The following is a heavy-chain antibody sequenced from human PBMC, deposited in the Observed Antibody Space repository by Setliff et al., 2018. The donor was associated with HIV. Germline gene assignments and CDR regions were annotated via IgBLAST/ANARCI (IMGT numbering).Heavy chain of an antibody. CDR2: ISSSGSSA. D-gene: IGHD3-10*01. V-gene: IGHV3-48*03. CDR1: GFTFSNYE. CDR3: ARAVGPGAIHF. Sequence: PGGSLRLSCAASGFTFSNYEMSWVRQAPGKGPEWVSYISSSGSSATYADSVQGRFTISSDNAKNTLYLQMNSLRAEDTAVYYCARAVGPGAIHFWGQGTLVTVSS. J-gene: IGHJ4*02.